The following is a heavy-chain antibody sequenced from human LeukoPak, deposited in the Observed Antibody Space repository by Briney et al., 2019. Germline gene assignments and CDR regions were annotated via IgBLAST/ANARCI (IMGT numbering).Heavy chain of an antibody. V-gene: IGHV4-4*07. CDR1: GGSFSSYY. CDR2: IYTSGST. CDR3: ARGLISSGYIDY. D-gene: IGHD3-22*01. J-gene: IGHJ4*02. Sequence: SETLSLTCTVSGGSFSSYYWSWIRQPAGKGLEWIGRIYTSGSTNYNPSLKSRVTMSVDTSKNQFSLKLSPVTAADTAVYYCARGLISSGYIDYWGQGTLVTVSS.